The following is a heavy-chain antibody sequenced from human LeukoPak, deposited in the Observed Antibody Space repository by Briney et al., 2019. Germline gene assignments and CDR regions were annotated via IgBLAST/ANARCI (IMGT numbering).Heavy chain of an antibody. D-gene: IGHD4-17*01. CDR3: ARGGLLDYGDYARFDY. Sequence: ASVKVSCKASGYTFTSYAMNWVRQAPGQGLEWMGWINTNTGNPTYAQGFTGRFVFSLDTSVSTAYLQISSLKAEDTAVYYCARGGLLDYGDYARFDYWGQGTLVTVSS. J-gene: IGHJ4*02. V-gene: IGHV7-4-1*02. CDR2: INTNTGNP. CDR1: GYTFTSYA.